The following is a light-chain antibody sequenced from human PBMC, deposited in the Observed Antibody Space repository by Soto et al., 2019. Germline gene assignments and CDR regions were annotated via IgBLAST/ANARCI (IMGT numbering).Light chain of an antibody. CDR2: AAS. CDR1: QGISSY. J-gene: IGKJ1*01. V-gene: IGKV1-9*01. CDR3: QKYNSAPWT. Sequence: IHLTQSPSSLSTSVGDRVTSTCRASQGISSYLAWYQQKPGRAPKLLIYAASTLQSGVPSRFSGSGSGTDFTLTISRLQPEDVATYYCQKYNSAPWTFGQGTKVDIK.